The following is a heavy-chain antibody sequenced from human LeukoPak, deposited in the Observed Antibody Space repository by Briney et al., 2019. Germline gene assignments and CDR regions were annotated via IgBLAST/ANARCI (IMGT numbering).Heavy chain of an antibody. J-gene: IGHJ4*02. CDR2: IRPYNGDT. Sequence: GASVKVSCRASGYTFNTYGVTWVRQVPGQGFEWMGWIRPYNGDTNYAQKFQGRVTMTTDTLTSTVFIELRSLRSDDTAVYFCARGGLSGSYGIDYWGQGTLVTVSS. CDR1: GYTFNTYG. V-gene: IGHV1-18*01. CDR3: ARGGLSGSYGIDY. D-gene: IGHD1-26*01.